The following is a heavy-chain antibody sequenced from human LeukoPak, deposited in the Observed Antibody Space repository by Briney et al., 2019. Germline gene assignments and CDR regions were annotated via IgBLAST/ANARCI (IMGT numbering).Heavy chain of an antibody. CDR3: ARVSRSSWSFDF. V-gene: IGHV4-59*01. D-gene: IGHD6-13*01. J-gene: IGHJ4*02. CDR2: IHYSGST. Sequence: SETLSLTWTVAGGSISSNYWTWIRQPPAKSLEWIGYIHYSGSTNHNPSLKSRVTISIDTSKNQFSLKLSSVTAADTAVYYCARVSRSSWSFDFWGQGTLVTVSS. CDR1: GGSISSNY.